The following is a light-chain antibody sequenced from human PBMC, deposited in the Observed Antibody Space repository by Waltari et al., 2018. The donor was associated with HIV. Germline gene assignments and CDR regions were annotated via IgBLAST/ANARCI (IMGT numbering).Light chain of an antibody. V-gene: IGKV1-39*01. CDR3: QQTYRIPQT. CDR1: QTMNSN. J-gene: IGKJ5*01. Sequence: DIQMTQSPSSLSASVGDRVTITCRASQTMNSNLNWYQQIPGKAPKLLIFGASSLQSGVPARFSGSGSGTDFTLTVSSLQPEDFATYFCQQTYRIPQTFGQGTRVDIK. CDR2: GAS.